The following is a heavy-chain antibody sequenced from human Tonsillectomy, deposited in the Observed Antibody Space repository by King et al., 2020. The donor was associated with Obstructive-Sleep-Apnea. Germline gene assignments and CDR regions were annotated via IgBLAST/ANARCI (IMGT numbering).Heavy chain of an antibody. CDR1: GFTFSSYR. D-gene: IGHD1-26*01. CDR3: ARDAGIVGATNYXDY. Sequence: VKLVESGGGLVQPGGSLRLSCAASGFTFSSYRMHWVRQVPGEGPVWVSRINLDGSSATYADSVKGRFTISRDNAENTLYLQMNSLRVEETAVYYCARDAGIVGATNYXDYXGQGILVTVSS. CDR2: INLDGSSA. J-gene: IGHJ4*02. V-gene: IGHV3-74*01.